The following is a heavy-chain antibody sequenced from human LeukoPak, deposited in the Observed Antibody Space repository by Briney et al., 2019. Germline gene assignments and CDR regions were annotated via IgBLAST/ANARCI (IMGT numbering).Heavy chain of an antibody. D-gene: IGHD3-10*01. J-gene: IGHJ6*03. CDR2: ISGSGGST. Sequence: GGSLRLSCAASGFPFSTYAMSWVSQAPGKGLEWASSISGSGGSTYYADSVKGRFTISRDNSKNTLYLQMNSLRAEDTAVYYCAKETHYGSGSYYYYYMDVWGKGTTVTVSS. V-gene: IGHV3-23*01. CDR3: AKETHYGSGSYYYYYMDV. CDR1: GFPFSTYA.